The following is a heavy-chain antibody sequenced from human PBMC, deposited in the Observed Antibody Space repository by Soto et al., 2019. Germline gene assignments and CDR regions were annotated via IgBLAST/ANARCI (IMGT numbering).Heavy chain of an antibody. CDR3: ARERTLVGSYWGGVFEY. V-gene: IGHV1-69*01. D-gene: IGHD1-26*01. CDR2: IIPIFGTA. Sequence: QVQLVQSGAEVKKPGSSVKVSCKASGGTFSSYAISWVRQAPGQGLEWMGGIIPIFGTANYAQKFQGRVTITADESTSTAYMELSSLRSEDTAVYYCARERTLVGSYWGGVFEYWGQGTLVTFSS. J-gene: IGHJ4*02. CDR1: GGTFSSYA.